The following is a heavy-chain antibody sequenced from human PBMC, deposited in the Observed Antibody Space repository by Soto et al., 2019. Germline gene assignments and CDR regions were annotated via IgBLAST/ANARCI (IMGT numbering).Heavy chain of an antibody. V-gene: IGHV3-23*01. CDR3: AKDPGYTYGHGLDV. Sequence: EVQLLESGGDLVQPGGSLRLSCAPSGFTFSTYAMNWVRQAPGQGLEWVSGISGNGDKTYYADSVKGRFTISRDNSKKMLYLQMNTLRAEDTAVYYCAKDPGYTYGHGLDVWGQGTTVTVSS. J-gene: IGHJ6*02. CDR1: GFTFSTYA. D-gene: IGHD5-18*01. CDR2: ISGNGDKT.